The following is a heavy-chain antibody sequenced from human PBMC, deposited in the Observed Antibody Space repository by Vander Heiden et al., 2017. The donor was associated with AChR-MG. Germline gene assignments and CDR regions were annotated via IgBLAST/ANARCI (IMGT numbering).Heavy chain of an antibody. V-gene: IGHV4-34*01. CDR3: ARSPSVGYYYDSSGYSTARWFDP. J-gene: IGHJ5*02. D-gene: IGHD3-22*01. CDR2: INHGGST. Sequence: QVQLQQWGAGLLKPSETLSLTCAVYGGSFSGYYWSWIRQPPGKGLEWIGEINHGGSTNYNPSLKSRVTISVDTSKNQFSLKLSSVTAADTAVYYCARSPSVGYYYDSSGYSTARWFDPWGQGTLVTVSS. CDR1: GGSFSGYY.